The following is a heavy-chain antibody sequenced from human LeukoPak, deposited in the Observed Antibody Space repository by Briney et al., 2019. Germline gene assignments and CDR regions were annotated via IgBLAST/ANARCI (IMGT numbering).Heavy chain of an antibody. J-gene: IGHJ4*02. Sequence: GGSLRLSCAASGFTFSSYGIHWVRQAPGKGLEWVAVIWYDGSNKYYADSVKGRFTISRDNSKNTLYLQMNSLRGEDTAVYYCARDMAAAATYYFDYWGQGTLVTVSS. V-gene: IGHV3-33*01. CDR3: ARDMAAAATYYFDY. D-gene: IGHD6-13*01. CDR1: GFTFSSYG. CDR2: IWYDGSNK.